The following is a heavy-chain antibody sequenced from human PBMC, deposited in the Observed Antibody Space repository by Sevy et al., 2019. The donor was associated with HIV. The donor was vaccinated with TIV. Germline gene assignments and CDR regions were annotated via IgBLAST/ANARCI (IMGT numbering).Heavy chain of an antibody. CDR3: ARDSTTRPRVLDY. D-gene: IGHD1-1*01. V-gene: IGHV4-59*01. CDR1: GGSISSYF. J-gene: IGHJ4*02. CDR2: IIFTGTT. Sequence: SETLSLTCSVSGGSISSYFWTWVRQSPGKGLEWIGNIIFTGTTDYSPSLKGRVTFSLDTSKSQFSLTLKSVTAADTAVYFCARDSTTRPRVLDYWGQGTLVTVSS.